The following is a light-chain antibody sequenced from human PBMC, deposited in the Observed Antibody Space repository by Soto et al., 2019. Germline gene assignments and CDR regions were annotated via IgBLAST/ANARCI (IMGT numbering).Light chain of an antibody. CDR1: QSISSY. CDR3: QQYNSYWA. CDR2: DAS. J-gene: IGKJ1*01. Sequence: DIQITQSPSSLSASVGDRVTITCRASQSISSYLAWYQQKPGKAPKLLIYDASTLQSGVPSRFSGSGSGTEFTLTINSLQPDDFATYYCQQYNSYWAFGQGTKVDIK. V-gene: IGKV1-5*01.